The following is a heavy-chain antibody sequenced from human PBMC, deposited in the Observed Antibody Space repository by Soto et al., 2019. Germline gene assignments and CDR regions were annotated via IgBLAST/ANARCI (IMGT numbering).Heavy chain of an antibody. CDR2: IYPGDSDT. J-gene: IGHJ6*03. CDR3: ARHGTLSGSTSHYYYMDV. CDR1: GYRFTSYW. Sequence: PGESLKISCKGSGYRFTSYWIGWVRQMPGKGLEWMGIIYPGDSDTRYSPSFQGQVTISADKSISTAYLQWSSLKASDTAMYYCARHGTLSGSTSHYYYMDVWGKGTTVTVSS. D-gene: IGHD5-12*01. V-gene: IGHV5-51*01.